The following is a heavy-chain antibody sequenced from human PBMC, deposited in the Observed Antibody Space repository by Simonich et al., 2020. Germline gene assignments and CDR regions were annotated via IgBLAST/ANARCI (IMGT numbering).Heavy chain of an antibody. CDR2: INPNSGGT. Sequence: QVQLVQSGAEVKKPGASVKVSCKASGYTFTGYYMHWVRQAPGQGLEWSGWINPNSGGTNNAQKCQGRVTMTRDTSISTAYMELSRLRSDDTAVYYCARGALTGDYYYMDVWGKGTTVTVSS. CDR1: GYTFTGYY. V-gene: IGHV1-2*02. D-gene: IGHD7-27*01. CDR3: ARGALTGDYYYMDV. J-gene: IGHJ6*03.